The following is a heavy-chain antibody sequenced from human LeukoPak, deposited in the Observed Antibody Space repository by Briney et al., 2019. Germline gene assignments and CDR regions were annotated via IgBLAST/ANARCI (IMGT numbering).Heavy chain of an antibody. CDR3: ARRPGAVADGPTHAFDI. CDR1: GDSVSRSSYF. D-gene: IGHD6-19*01. J-gene: IGHJ3*02. CDR2: IYYSGSA. Sequence: PSETLSLTCTVSGDSVSRSSYFWGWIRQPPGKGPEWIGSIYYSGSAFYNPSLKSRVTISLDKSKNQFSLKLSSVTAADTAVYHCARRPGAVADGPTHAFDIWGQGTMVTVSS. V-gene: IGHV4-39*01.